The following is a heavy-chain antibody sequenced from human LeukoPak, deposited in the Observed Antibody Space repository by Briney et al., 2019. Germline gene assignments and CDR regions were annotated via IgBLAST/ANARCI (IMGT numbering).Heavy chain of an antibody. Sequence: SETLSLTCTVSGDSISGYYWSWIRQPPGKGLEWIGYVYHTGHTHYSPSLKSRVTVSLDTSRDQVSLMLSSVTAADTAVYYCAGNIFGPLFDLLGQGTLVLVPP. J-gene: IGHJ4*02. CDR2: VYHTGHT. V-gene: IGHV4-59*01. CDR3: AGNIFGPLFDL. CDR1: GDSISGYY. D-gene: IGHD3-3*02.